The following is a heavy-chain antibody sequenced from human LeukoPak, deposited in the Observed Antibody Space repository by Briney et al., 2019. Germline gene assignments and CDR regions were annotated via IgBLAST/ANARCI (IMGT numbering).Heavy chain of an antibody. CDR1: GFTFDDYA. CDR2: ISRNSGSI. J-gene: IGHJ4*02. CDR3: AKGYSSGWYYFDY. D-gene: IGHD6-19*01. Sequence: GGSLRLSCAASGFTFDDYAMHWVRQAPGKGLEWVSGISRNSGSIVYADSVKGRFTISRDNAKNSLYLQMNSLRAEDMALYYCAKGYSSGWYYFDYWGQGTLVTVSS. V-gene: IGHV3-9*03.